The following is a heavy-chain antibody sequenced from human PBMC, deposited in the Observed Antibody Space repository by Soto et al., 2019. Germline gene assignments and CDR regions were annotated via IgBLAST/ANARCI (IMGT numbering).Heavy chain of an antibody. CDR2: INPAGGTI. Sequence: QVQLVQSGAEVKKPGASVKVSCQASGYTFTKYFIQWIRQGPGQDLEWVGLINPAGGTISYAQKFKGRVTMTRDTSTRTVFMEMGSLRSDDTGVYFCARDGTFDIWGQGTLVTVSS. CDR3: ARDGTFDI. V-gene: IGHV1-46*01. CDR1: GYTFTKYF. J-gene: IGHJ4*02. D-gene: IGHD1-7*01.